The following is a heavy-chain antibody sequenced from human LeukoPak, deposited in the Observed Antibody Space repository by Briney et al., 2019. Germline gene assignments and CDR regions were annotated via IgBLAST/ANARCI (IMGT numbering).Heavy chain of an antibody. Sequence: GGSLRLSCAASGFTVSRSFMSWVRQAPGKGLEWVSVIYSGGTTEYADSVKGRFIISRDNSKNTLYLQMNSLRAEDTAVYYCARDGYGYNYMDVWGKGTTVTVSS. J-gene: IGHJ6*03. CDR1: GFTVSRSF. CDR2: IYSGGTT. D-gene: IGHD1-1*01. V-gene: IGHV3-53*01. CDR3: ARDGYGYNYMDV.